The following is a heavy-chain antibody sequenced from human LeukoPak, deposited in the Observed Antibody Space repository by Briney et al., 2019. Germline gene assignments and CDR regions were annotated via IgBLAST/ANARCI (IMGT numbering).Heavy chain of an antibody. CDR1: GASISSYY. J-gene: IGHJ4*02. D-gene: IGHD6-13*01. CDR3: ASGPYPAAGTDHQFDY. Sequence: SETLSLTCTVSGASISSYYWSWIRQPPAKGLEWIGYIYYSGSTLYNPSLRSRVTISTDTSKNQFSLRLTSVTAADTAVYYCASGPYPAAGTDHQFDYWGQGTLVTVSS. CDR2: IYYSGST. V-gene: IGHV4-59*01.